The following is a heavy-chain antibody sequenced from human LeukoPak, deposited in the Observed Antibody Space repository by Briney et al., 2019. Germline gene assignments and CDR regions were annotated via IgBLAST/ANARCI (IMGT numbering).Heavy chain of an antibody. CDR3: AHRRAPTDGDWFDP. D-gene: IGHD1-1*01. Sequence: SGLTLVKPTQTRTLTCTFSGFSLSTSGVAVGCIRQPPGKALEGVALIYWDDNKHYSPSLKSRLTITKDTSKNQVVLTMTNLDPVDTATYYCAHRRAPTDGDWFDPWGQGTLVTVSS. CDR2: IYWDDNK. V-gene: IGHV2-5*02. J-gene: IGHJ5*02. CDR1: GFSLSTSGVA.